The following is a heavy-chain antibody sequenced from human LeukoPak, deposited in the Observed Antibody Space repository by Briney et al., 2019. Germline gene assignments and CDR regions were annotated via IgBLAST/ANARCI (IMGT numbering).Heavy chain of an antibody. Sequence: GGSLRLSCVASGFTISSDALTWVRLAPGKGLECVSGISGSNTYYAESVKGRFTISRDDSNNMLYLQMNSLRAEDTAVYYCAKRRSRNTGPFDYWGQGTLVTVSP. V-gene: IGHV3-23*01. CDR2: ISGSNT. CDR3: AKRRSRNTGPFDY. D-gene: IGHD5-18*01. CDR1: GFTISSDA. J-gene: IGHJ4*02.